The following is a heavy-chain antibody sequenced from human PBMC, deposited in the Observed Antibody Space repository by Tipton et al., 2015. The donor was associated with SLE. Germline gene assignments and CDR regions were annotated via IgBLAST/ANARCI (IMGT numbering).Heavy chain of an antibody. CDR3: ARDWVVGATLDRFDP. V-gene: IGHV4-39*02. D-gene: IGHD1-26*01. Sequence: GLVKPSETLSLTCTVSGGSVSRNYYYWAWIRQSPGKGLEWIGSIHYSGTTYYNPSLNSRFTISVDTSKNQFSLKVTSVTATDTAVYYCARDWVVGATLDRFDPWGQGTLVTVSS. CDR2: IHYSGTT. J-gene: IGHJ5*02. CDR1: GGSVSRNYYY.